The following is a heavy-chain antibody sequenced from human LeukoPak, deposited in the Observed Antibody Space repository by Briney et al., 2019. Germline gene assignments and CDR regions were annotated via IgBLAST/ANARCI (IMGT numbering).Heavy chain of an antibody. CDR3: ARDLIDY. CDR2: ISAYNGVT. J-gene: IGHJ4*02. CDR1: GYTFTSHG. Sequence: ASVKVSCKASGYTFTSHGIGWVRQAPGQGLEWMGWISAYNGVTDYAQNLQDRLTMTTDTSTNTAYMELRSLRSDDTAVYYCARDLIDYWGQGTLVTVSS. V-gene: IGHV1-18*01.